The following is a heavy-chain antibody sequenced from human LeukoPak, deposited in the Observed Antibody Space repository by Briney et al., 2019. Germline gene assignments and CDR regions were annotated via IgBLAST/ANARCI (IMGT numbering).Heavy chain of an antibody. V-gene: IGHV1-2*02. Sequence: ASVKVSCKASGYTFTGYYMHWVRQAPGQGLEWMGWINPNSGGTNYAQKFQGRVTMTRDTSISTAYMELSRLRSDDTAVYYCARGGVAVASIVWFYFDYWGQGTLVTVSS. D-gene: IGHD6-19*01. CDR2: INPNSGGT. CDR1: GYTFTGYY. CDR3: ARGGVAVASIVWFYFDY. J-gene: IGHJ4*02.